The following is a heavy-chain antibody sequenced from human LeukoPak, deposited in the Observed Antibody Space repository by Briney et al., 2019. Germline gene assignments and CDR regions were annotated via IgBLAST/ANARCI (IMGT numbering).Heavy chain of an antibody. J-gene: IGHJ4*02. V-gene: IGHV3-7*01. CDR3: ARVGKLRTRGVMDPLDY. CDR1: GFTFNYYW. Sequence: PGGSLRLSCAASGFTFNYYWLTWVRQAPGKGLEWVANIQQDGSEKYYVDSVKGRFIISRDNAKNSLYLQMNSLRAEDTAVYYCARVGKLRTRGVMDPLDYWGQGTLVTVSS. CDR2: IQQDGSEK. D-gene: IGHD3-10*01.